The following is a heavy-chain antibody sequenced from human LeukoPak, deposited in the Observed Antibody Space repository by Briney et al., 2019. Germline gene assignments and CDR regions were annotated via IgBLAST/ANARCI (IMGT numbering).Heavy chain of an antibody. CDR2: IHSSGST. Sequence: GGSLRLSCAASGFTVSSNYMSWVRQAPGKGLEWVSVIHSSGSTYYADSVKGRFTISRDSSKNTLYLQMNSLRAEDTAVYFCARGSSRAFDYWGQGTLVTVSP. V-gene: IGHV3-53*01. D-gene: IGHD2-2*01. CDR3: ARGSSRAFDY. CDR1: GFTVSSNY. J-gene: IGHJ4*02.